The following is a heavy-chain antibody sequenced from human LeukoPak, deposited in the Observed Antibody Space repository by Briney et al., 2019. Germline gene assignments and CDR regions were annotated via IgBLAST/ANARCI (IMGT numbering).Heavy chain of an antibody. D-gene: IGHD3-16*01. J-gene: IGHJ6*04. CDR3: ARASRWDGMDV. Sequence: SETLSLTCTVSGGSVSSGSYYWSWIRQPPGKGLEWIGYIYYSGSTNYNPSLKSRVTISVDTSKNQFSLKLSSVTAADTAVYYCARASRWDGMDVWSKGTTVTVSS. V-gene: IGHV4-61*01. CDR2: IYYSGST. CDR1: GGSVSSGSYY.